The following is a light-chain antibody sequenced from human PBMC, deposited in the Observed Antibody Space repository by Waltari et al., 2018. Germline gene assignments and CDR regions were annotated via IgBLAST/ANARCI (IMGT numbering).Light chain of an antibody. CDR2: EVS. Sequence: QSALTQPPSASGSPGQSVTISCTGTSGDVGGYNSVSWYQQRPGKVPQLMISEVSKRPSGVPDRFSGSKSGNTASLTVSGLQAEDEAQYYCSSYGGSNNWVFGGGTKLTVL. V-gene: IGLV2-8*01. CDR1: SGDVGGYNS. J-gene: IGLJ3*02. CDR3: SSYGGSNNWV.